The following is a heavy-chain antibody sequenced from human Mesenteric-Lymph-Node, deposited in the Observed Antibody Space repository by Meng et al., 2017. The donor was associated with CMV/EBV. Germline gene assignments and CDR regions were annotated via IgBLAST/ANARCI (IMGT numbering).Heavy chain of an antibody. V-gene: IGHV3-9*03. CDR3: AKATYYDSRGYAFDI. D-gene: IGHD3-22*01. J-gene: IGHJ3*02. CDR2: INWNSDTI. Sequence: GGSLRLSCAGSGFTFHDYALHWVRQAPGKGLEWVSSINWNSDTIEYADSVKGRFTISRDNAKNSLFLQMNSLRAEDMALYYCAKATYYDSRGYAFDIWGQGTMVTVSS. CDR1: GFTFHDYA.